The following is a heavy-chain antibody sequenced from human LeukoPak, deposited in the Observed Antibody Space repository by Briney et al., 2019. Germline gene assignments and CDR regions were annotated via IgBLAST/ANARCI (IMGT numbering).Heavy chain of an antibody. D-gene: IGHD2-2*01. V-gene: IGHV3-74*01. CDR1: GFTFSSYC. Sequence: GGSLRLSCAASGFTFSSYCMRWVRQAPGKGLVWVSRVTSDGSSTSYAASVKARFTISRDNAKNPLYLQMNSLRAEDTAVYYCAREVIVVVPAAINWFDPWGQGTLVTVSS. CDR3: AREVIVVVPAAINWFDP. J-gene: IGHJ5*02. CDR2: VTSDGSST.